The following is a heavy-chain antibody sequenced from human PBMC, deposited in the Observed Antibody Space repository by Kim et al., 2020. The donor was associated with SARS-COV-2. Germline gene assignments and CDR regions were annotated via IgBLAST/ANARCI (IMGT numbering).Heavy chain of an antibody. V-gene: IGHV3-49*04. CDR2: IRSKAYGGTT. CDR1: GFTFGDYA. J-gene: IGHJ6*02. D-gene: IGHD5-18*01. Sequence: GGSLRLSCTASGFTFGDYAMSWVRQAPGKGLEWVGFIRSKAYGGTTEYAASVKGRFTISRDDSKSIAYLQMNSLKTEDTAVYYCTRDRSYGSPYYYYGMDGWGQGTPVTVSS. CDR3: TRDRSYGSPYYYYGMDG.